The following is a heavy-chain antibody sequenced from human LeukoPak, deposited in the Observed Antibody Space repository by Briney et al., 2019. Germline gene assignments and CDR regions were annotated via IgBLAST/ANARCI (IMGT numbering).Heavy chain of an antibody. CDR3: ARNLYDSSGSMGIYTFDY. Sequence: SETLSLSCAVSGGSISSGGYSWSWIRQPPGKGLEWIGYIYHSGSTYYNPSLKSRVTISVDRSKNQFSLKLSSVTAADTAVYYCARNLYDSSGSMGIYTFDYWGQGTLVTVSS. CDR2: IYHSGST. D-gene: IGHD3-22*01. CDR1: GGSISSGGYS. V-gene: IGHV4-30-2*01. J-gene: IGHJ4*02.